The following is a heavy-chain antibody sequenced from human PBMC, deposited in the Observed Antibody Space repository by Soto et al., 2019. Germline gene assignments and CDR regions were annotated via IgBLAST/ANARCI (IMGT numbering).Heavy chain of an antibody. CDR2: ISSSSSYT. J-gene: IGHJ6*01. Sequence: PVGSLRLSCASSVFTFSDYYMSCIRHSPGKWLEWVSYISSSSSYTNYADSVKGRFTISRDNAKNSLYLQMNSLRAEDTAVYYCARDMSSSSSGDMHYGMEVWGQGTTVNGS. CDR3: ARDMSSSSSGDMHYGMEV. CDR1: VFTFSDYY. V-gene: IGHV3-11*06. D-gene: IGHD6-6*01.